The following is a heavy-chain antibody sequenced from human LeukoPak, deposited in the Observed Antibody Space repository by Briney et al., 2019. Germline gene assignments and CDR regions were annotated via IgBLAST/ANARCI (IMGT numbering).Heavy chain of an antibody. J-gene: IGHJ4*02. D-gene: IGHD2-2*02. CDR3: ARIYCSSTSCYTRSEYYFDY. CDR1: GGSFSGYY. Sequence: SETLSLTCAXYGGSFSGYYWSWIRQPPGKGLEWIGEINHSGSTNYNPSLKSRVTISVDTSKNQFSLKLSSVTAADTAVYYCARIYCSSTSCYTRSEYYFDYWGQGTLVTVSS. CDR2: INHSGST. V-gene: IGHV4-34*01.